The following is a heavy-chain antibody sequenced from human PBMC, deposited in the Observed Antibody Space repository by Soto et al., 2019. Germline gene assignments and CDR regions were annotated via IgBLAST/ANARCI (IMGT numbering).Heavy chain of an antibody. Sequence: QLGGPLRLSCAASGFTFSSYWMHWVRQAPGKGLVWVSRINSDGSSTSYADSVKGRFTISRDNAKNTLYLQMNSLRAEDTAVYYCARGVSALNDAFDIWGQGTMVTVSS. D-gene: IGHD6-25*01. CDR1: GFTFSSYW. J-gene: IGHJ3*02. CDR2: INSDGSST. CDR3: ARGVSALNDAFDI. V-gene: IGHV3-74*01.